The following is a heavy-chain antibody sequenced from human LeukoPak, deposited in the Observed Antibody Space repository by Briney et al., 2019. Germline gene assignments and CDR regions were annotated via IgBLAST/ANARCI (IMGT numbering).Heavy chain of an antibody. V-gene: IGHV4-61*01. J-gene: IGHJ4*02. CDR3: ARGDSSGYYAPFDY. Sequence: SETLSLTCTVSGGSVSSGSYYWSWIRQPPGKGLEWIGYIYYSGSTNYNPSLKSRVTISVDASKNQFSLKLSSVTAADTAVYYCARGDSSGYYAPFDYWGQGTLVTVSS. CDR1: GGSVSSGSYY. D-gene: IGHD3-22*01. CDR2: IYYSGST.